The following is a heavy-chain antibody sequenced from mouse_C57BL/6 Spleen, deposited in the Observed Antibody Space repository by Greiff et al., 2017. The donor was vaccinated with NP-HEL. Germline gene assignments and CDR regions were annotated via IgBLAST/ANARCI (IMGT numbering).Heavy chain of an antibody. J-gene: IGHJ2*01. D-gene: IGHD1-1*01. CDR1: GYTFTDYE. CDR2: IDPETGGT. V-gene: IGHV1-15*01. CDR3: TSRGFDYGSSFDY. Sequence: QVQLQQSGAELVRPGASVTLSCKASGYTFTDYEMHWVKQTPVHGLEWIGAIDPETGGTAYNQKFKGKAILTADKTSSTAYMELRSLTSEDSAVYYCTSRGFDYGSSFDYWGQGTTLTVSS.